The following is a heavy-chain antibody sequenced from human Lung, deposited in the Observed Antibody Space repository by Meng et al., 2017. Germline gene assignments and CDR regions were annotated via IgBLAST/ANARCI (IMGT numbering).Heavy chain of an antibody. CDR3: ATGAAAADH. V-gene: IGHV3-15*01. CDR2: IKSNSDGGTT. J-gene: IGHJ4*02. CDR1: GFSFTDAW. Sequence: EVVLVGFGGGLVKPGGALMLSCVAAGFSFTDAWMSWFRQAPGKGLEWVGRIKSNSDGGTTDYAAPVKGRFTISRDDSKNTLYLQMNSLITEDTAVYFCATGAAAADHWGQGTLVTVSS. D-gene: IGHD6-13*01.